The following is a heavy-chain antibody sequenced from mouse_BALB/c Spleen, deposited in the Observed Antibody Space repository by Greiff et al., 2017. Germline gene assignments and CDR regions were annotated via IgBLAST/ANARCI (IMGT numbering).Heavy chain of an antibody. Sequence: QVQLQQSGAELAKPGASVKMSCKASGYTFTSYWMHWVKQRPGQGLEWIGYINPSTGYTEYNQKFKDKATLTADKSSSTAYMQLSSLTSEDSAVYYCARGLRYFDVWGAGTTVTVSS. CDR2: INPSTGYT. D-gene: IGHD2-13*01. V-gene: IGHV1-7*01. CDR1: GYTFTSYW. J-gene: IGHJ1*01. CDR3: ARGLRYFDV.